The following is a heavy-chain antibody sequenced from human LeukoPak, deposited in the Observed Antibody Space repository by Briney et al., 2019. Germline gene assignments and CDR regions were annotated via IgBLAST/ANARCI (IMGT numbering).Heavy chain of an antibody. CDR2: IKEDGSQK. V-gene: IGHV3-7*03. D-gene: IGHD3-22*01. CDR3: AKDSSYDSSGYYFEFVGAFDI. J-gene: IGHJ3*02. Sequence: VGSLRLSCVGALGSHWMGWVRQAPGKGLEWVANIKEDGSQKYYMDSVKGRFTISRDNAKNSLYLQMNSLRAEDTALYYCAKDSSYDSSGYYFEFVGAFDIWGQGTMVTVSS. CDR1: LGSHW.